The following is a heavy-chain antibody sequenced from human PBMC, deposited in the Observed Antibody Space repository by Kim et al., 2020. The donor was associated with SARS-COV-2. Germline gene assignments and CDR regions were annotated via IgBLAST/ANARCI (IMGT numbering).Heavy chain of an antibody. CDR1: GFIFRNYG. V-gene: IGHV3-33*06. CDR2: IWYDGSNK. J-gene: IGHJ4*02. D-gene: IGHD4-4*01. Sequence: GGSLRLSCAASGFIFRNYGMHWVRQAPGKGLEWVAVIWYDGSNKYYADSVKGRFTISRDNSKNTLYLQMNSLTAEDTAVYYCAKATAAVNYYYWGQGTLVTVSS. CDR3: AKATAAVNYYY.